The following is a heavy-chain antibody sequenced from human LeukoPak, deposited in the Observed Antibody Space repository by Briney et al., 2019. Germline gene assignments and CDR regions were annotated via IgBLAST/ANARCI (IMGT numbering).Heavy chain of an antibody. V-gene: IGHV4-59*01. CDR1: GGSISSYY. J-gene: IGHJ4*02. D-gene: IGHD3-10*01. CDR3: ASARFGELGGY. Sequence: PSETLSLTCTVSGGSISSYYWSWIRQPPGKGLEWIGYIYYSGSTNYNPSLKSRVTISVDTSKNQFSLKLSSVTAADTAVYYCASARFGELGGYWGQGTLVTVSS. CDR2: IYYSGST.